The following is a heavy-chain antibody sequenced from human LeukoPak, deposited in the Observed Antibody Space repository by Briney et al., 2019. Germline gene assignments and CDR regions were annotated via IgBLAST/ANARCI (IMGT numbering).Heavy chain of an antibody. Sequence: GGSLRLSCAASGFTFSSYAMHWVRQAPGKGLEWVAVISYDGSNKYYADSVKGRFTISRDNSKNTLYLQMNSLRAEDTAVYYCARDGSGRDIVVVPAARWFDPRGQGTLVTVSS. CDR2: ISYDGSNK. V-gene: IGHV3-30-3*01. CDR1: GFTFSSYA. J-gene: IGHJ5*02. CDR3: ARDGSGRDIVVVPAARWFDP. D-gene: IGHD2-2*01.